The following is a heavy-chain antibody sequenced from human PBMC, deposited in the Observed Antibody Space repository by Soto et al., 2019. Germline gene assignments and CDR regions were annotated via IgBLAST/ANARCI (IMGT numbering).Heavy chain of an antibody. V-gene: IGHV4-59*12. J-gene: IGHJ4*02. D-gene: IGHD1-26*01. CDR2: IHYSGST. CDR1: GASISSSY. Sequence: SGTLSLTCTVSGASISSSYWSWIRLPPGKGLEWIGYIHYSGSTSHNPSLKSRLTLSIDTSKNQFSLKLSSVTAADTAVYYCARGSGSYYREYYFDYWGQGTLVTVSS. CDR3: ARGSGSYYREYYFDY.